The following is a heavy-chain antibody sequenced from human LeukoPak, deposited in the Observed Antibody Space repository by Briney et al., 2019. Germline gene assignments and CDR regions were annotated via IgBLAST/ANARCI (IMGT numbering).Heavy chain of an antibody. CDR2: IDPYSGGT. CDR3: APSAAAPTY. V-gene: IGHV1-2*02. D-gene: IGHD6-13*01. J-gene: IGHJ4*02. Sequence: ASVKVSCKASGYTFTGYYIHWVRQAPGQGLEWMGWIDPYSGGTNYAQKFQGRVTMTRDTSISTAYMELSRLRSDDTAVYFCAPSAAAPTYWGQGTLVTVSS. CDR1: GYTFTGYY.